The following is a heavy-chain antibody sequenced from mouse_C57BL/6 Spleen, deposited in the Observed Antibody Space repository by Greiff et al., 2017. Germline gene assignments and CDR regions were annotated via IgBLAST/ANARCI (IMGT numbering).Heavy chain of an antibody. CDR1: GFTFSSYA. J-gene: IGHJ2*01. D-gene: IGHD3-3*01. CDR3: ARRAWARYFDY. V-gene: IGHV5-4*01. Sequence: EVQLVESGGGLVKPGGSLKLSCAASGFTFSSYAMPWVRQTPEKSLEWVATISDGGSYTYYPDNVKGRVTISRDKAKINLYLQLSHLKSEDTAIYYCARRAWARYFDYWGQGTPLTVSS. CDR2: ISDGGSYT.